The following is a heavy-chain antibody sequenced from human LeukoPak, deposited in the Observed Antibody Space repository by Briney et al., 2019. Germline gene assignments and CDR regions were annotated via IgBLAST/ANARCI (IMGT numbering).Heavy chain of an antibody. V-gene: IGHV4-34*01. Sequence: PSETLSLTCGVYGGSFSGYYWSWIRQPPGKGLEWIGEINHSGSTNYNPSLKSRVTISVDTSKNQFSLKLSSVTAADTAVYYCARGIVGATAPFDYWGQGTLVTVSS. CDR2: INHSGST. CDR3: ARGIVGATAPFDY. J-gene: IGHJ4*02. CDR1: GGSFSGYY. D-gene: IGHD1-26*01.